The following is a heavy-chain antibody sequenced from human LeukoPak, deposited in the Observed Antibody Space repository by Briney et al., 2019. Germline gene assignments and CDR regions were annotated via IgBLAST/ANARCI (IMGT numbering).Heavy chain of an antibody. V-gene: IGHV3-23*01. CDR1: GFAFSSYG. Sequence: GGSLRLSCAASGFAFSSYGMSWVRQAPGKGLEWVSGISGGGANTHYADTVKGRFTVSRDDSNSTLFLQMTSLRDDDTAVYYCAKGGYSFGDRWFDPWGQGALVTVSS. D-gene: IGHD5-18*01. CDR2: ISGGGANT. J-gene: IGHJ5*02. CDR3: AKGGYSFGDRWFDP.